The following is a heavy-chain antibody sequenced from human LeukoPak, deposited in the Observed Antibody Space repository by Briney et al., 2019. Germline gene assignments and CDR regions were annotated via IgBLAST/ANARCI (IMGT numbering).Heavy chain of an antibody. CDR2: IKEDSRAT. CDR3: ATTAATAGGPY. CDR1: GLTFTDFW. Sequence: GGSLRLSCAASGLTFTDFWMTWVRQAPGKGLEWVANIKEDSRATFYGASVKGRFTISRDNSKSSLYLQMNSLEDTAVYYCATTAATAGGPYWGQGTLVTVSS. V-gene: IGHV3-7*01. J-gene: IGHJ4*02. D-gene: IGHD6-13*01.